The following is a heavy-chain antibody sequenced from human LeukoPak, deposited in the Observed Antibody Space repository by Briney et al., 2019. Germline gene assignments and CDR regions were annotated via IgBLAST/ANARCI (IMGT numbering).Heavy chain of an antibody. CDR1: GGSMNTYY. J-gene: IGHJ4*02. CDR3: AGSPEYCSGGNCYRFDH. CDR2: IYYTGIT. Sequence: SETLSLTCTACGGSMNTYYWSWIRQPPGKGLEWIGSIYYTGITSYNLSLQSRVTISVDTSKNQFSLRLTSVTAADTAVYFCAGSPEYCSGGNCYRFDHWGQGTLVTVSS. V-gene: IGHV4-59*08. D-gene: IGHD2-15*01.